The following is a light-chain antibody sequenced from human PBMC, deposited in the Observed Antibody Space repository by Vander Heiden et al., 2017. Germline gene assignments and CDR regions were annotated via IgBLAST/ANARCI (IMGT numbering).Light chain of an antibody. CDR3: MQALQTLRWT. V-gene: IGKV2-28*01. CDR1: QSLLHSNGYNY. J-gene: IGKJ2*01. Sequence: IVMAQSPLSLPVTPGEPASISCRVSQSLLHSNGYNYLDWYLQKPWQSPQLLIYLGSNRASGVPDRLSGSGSGTDFTLKISRGEAEDVGVYYCMQALQTLRWTFGQGTKLEIK. CDR2: LGS.